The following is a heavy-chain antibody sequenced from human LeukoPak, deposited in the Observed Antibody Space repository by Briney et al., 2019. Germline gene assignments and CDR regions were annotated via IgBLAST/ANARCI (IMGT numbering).Heavy chain of an antibody. J-gene: IGHJ4*02. CDR2: IYHSGST. CDR1: GYSISSGYY. D-gene: IGHD1-7*01. CDR3: ASITGTIG. V-gene: IGHV4-38-2*01. Sequence: PSETLSLTCAVSGYSISSGYYWGWIRQPPGKGLEWIGSIYHSGSTYYNPSLKSRVTISVDTSKNQFSLKLSSVTAADTAVYYCASITGTIGWGQGTLVTVSS.